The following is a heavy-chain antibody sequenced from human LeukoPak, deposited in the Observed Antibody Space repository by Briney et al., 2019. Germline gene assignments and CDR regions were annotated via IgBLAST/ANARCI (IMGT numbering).Heavy chain of an antibody. V-gene: IGHV3-53*01. D-gene: IGHD2-2*02. CDR3: ARVGYCSSTSCYTEVVGY. CDR2: IYSGGST. J-gene: IGHJ4*02. CDR1: GFTVSSNY. Sequence: GGSLRLSCAASGFTVSSNYMSWVRQAPGKGLGWVSVIYSGGSTYYADSVKGRFTISRDNSKNTLYLQMNSLRAEDTAVYYCARVGYCSSTSCYTEVVGYWGQGTLVTVSS.